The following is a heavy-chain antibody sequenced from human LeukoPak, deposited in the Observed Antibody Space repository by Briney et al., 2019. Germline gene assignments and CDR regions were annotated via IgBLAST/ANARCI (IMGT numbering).Heavy chain of an antibody. CDR1: GFTFSDYY. CDR3: ARDRVSYYDSSGYFPNDY. Sequence: PGGSLRLSCAAPGFTFSDYYMSWIRQAPGKGLEWVSYISSSGSTIYYADSVKGRFTISRDNAKNSLYLQMNSLRAEDTAVYYCARDRVSYYDSSGYFPNDYWGQGTLVTVSS. CDR2: ISSSGSTI. J-gene: IGHJ4*02. V-gene: IGHV3-11*01. D-gene: IGHD3-22*01.